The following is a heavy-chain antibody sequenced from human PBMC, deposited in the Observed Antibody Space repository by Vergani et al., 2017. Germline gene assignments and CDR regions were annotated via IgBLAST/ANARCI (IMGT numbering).Heavy chain of an antibody. CDR1: GYTFSNYD. CDR3: ARGDYGILTDYRY. J-gene: IGHJ4*02. D-gene: IGHD3-9*01. Sequence: QVQLVQSGAEVKKPGSSVKVSCKTSGYTFSNYDMHWVRQAPGQGLEWMGIINPSGGHTNYAQKFQGRVTMTRDTSTSTVYMELSSLRSEYTAIYYCARGDYGILTDYRYWGQGTLVTVSA. CDR2: INPSGGHT. V-gene: IGHV1-46*03.